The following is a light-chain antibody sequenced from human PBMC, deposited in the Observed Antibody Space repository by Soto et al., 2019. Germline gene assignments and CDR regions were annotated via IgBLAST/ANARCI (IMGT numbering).Light chain of an antibody. CDR2: EVT. CDR3: TSYTTSSTRV. CDR1: SSDVGIYNY. V-gene: IGLV2-14*01. Sequence: QSALTQPASVSGSPGQSIAISCTGTSSDVGIYNYVSWYQQHPGKVPKLIIYEVTNRPSGVSNRLSGSKSGNTASLIISGLQAEDEADYYCTSYTTSSTRVFGTGTKLTVL. J-gene: IGLJ1*01.